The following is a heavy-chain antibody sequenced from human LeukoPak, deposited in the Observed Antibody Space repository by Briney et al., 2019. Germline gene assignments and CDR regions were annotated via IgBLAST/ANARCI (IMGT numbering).Heavy chain of an antibody. V-gene: IGHV4-4*07. Sequence: PSETLSLTCTVSGGSISSYYWSWIRQPAGKGLEWIGRIYTSGSTNYNPSLKSRVTISVDKSKNQFSLKLSSVTAADTAVYYCARDRVDTAMARSCYFDYWGQGTLVTVSS. D-gene: IGHD5-18*01. CDR1: GGSISSYY. J-gene: IGHJ4*02. CDR3: ARDRVDTAMARSCYFDY. CDR2: IYTSGST.